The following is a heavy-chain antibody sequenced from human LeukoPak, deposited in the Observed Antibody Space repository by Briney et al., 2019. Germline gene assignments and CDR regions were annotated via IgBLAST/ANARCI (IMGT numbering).Heavy chain of an antibody. Sequence: PSETLSLTCTVSGGSVSSGSYYWSWIRQPPGKRLEWIGYIYYSGSTNYNPSLKSRVTISVDTSKNQFSLKLSSVTAADTAVYYCARDHRYYGSGSYFNNWGQGTLVTVSS. CDR3: ARDHRYYGSGSYFNN. CDR2: IYYSGST. V-gene: IGHV4-61*01. J-gene: IGHJ4*02. CDR1: GGSVSSGSYY. D-gene: IGHD3-10*01.